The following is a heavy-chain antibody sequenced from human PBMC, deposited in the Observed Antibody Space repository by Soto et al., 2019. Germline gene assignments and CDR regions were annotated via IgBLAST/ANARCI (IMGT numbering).Heavy chain of an antibody. D-gene: IGHD2-21*01. CDR1: GFSFSSHS. CDR2: ISSSGSTI. J-gene: IGHJ4*02. CDR3: ARGRGYCGGTNCYLDY. Sequence: GGSLRLSCAASGFSFSSHSMKWDRQAPGKGLEWVSYISSSGSTIYYADSVKGRFTISRDNAKNSLYLQMNSLRDDDTAVYYCARGRGYCGGTNCYLDYWGQGALVTVSS. V-gene: IGHV3-48*02.